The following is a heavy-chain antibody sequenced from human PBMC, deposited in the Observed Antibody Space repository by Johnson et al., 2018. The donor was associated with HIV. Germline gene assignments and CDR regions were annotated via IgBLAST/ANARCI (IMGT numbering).Heavy chain of an antibody. D-gene: IGHD6-13*01. CDR1: GFTFDDYG. CDR3: ARRRYSTSWQEAFDI. V-gene: IGHV3-64*01. Sequence: VQLVESGGGVVRPGGSLRLSCAASGFTFDDYGMRWVRQAPGKGLEHVSASSGKGGSTYYANIVKRRFTITSDNFKNTRYLQTGILTAEDMAVYSCARRRYSTSWQEAFDIWGRGTMVTVSS. CDR2: SSGKGGST. J-gene: IGHJ3*02.